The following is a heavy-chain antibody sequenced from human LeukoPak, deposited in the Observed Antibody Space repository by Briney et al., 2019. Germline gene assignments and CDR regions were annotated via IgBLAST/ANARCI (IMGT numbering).Heavy chain of an antibody. CDR2: IYPGDSDT. J-gene: IGHJ4*02. Sequence: GESLKISCTASGYVFSSYWIGCVRQMPGEGLEWMGIIYPGDSDTRYSPSFQGQVTISADKSISAAYLQWTNLKASDTAIYYCARLYGSYFGYWGQGTLVTVSS. D-gene: IGHD1-26*01. CDR3: ARLYGSYFGY. CDR1: GYVFSSYW. V-gene: IGHV5-51*01.